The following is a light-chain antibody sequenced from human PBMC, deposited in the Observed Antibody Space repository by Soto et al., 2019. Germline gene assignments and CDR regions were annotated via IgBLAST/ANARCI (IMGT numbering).Light chain of an antibody. CDR2: EVS. CDR1: INDVGGFDF. Sequence: QSALTQPASVSGSPGQSITISCTGTINDVGGFDFVSWYQQHPGKAPKVIIYEVSNRPSGVSDRFSGSKSGNTASLTISGLQAEDEADYYCNSYTSTSARVFGGGTKLTVL. J-gene: IGLJ3*02. CDR3: NSYTSTSARV. V-gene: IGLV2-14*01.